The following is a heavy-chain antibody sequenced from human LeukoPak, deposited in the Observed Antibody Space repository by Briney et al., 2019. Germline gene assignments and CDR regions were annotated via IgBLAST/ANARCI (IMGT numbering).Heavy chain of an antibody. CDR2: ISGSGGST. CDR3: AKSFWLAVAGTDDYFDY. D-gene: IGHD6-19*01. V-gene: IGHV3-23*01. Sequence: GGSLRLSCAASGFTFSSYAMSWVRQAPGKGLEWVSAISGSGGSTYYADSVKGRFTISRDNSKNTLYLQMNSLRAEDTAVYYCAKSFWLAVAGTDDYFDYWGQGTLVTVSS. J-gene: IGHJ4*02. CDR1: GFTFSSYA.